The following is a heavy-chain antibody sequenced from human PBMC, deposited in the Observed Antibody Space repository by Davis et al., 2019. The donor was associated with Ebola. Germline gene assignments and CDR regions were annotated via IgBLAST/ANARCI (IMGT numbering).Heavy chain of an antibody. J-gene: IGHJ6*04. CDR1: GLSFSSCD. V-gene: IGHV3-48*02. CDR2: ISSSSKSK. Sequence: GGSLRLSCVASGLSFSSCDMNWVRQAPGKGLEWISAISSSSKSKYYADSVKGRFTISRDNAKNSLYLQLNSLRDEDTAVYYCAREGLCTNGVCYITGMDVWGKGTTVTVSS. D-gene: IGHD2-8*01. CDR3: AREGLCTNGVCYITGMDV.